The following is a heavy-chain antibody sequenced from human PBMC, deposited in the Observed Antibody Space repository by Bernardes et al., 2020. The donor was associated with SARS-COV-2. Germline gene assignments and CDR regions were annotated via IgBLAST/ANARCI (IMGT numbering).Heavy chain of an antibody. J-gene: IGHJ4*02. CDR1: GFTFSSYA. CDR2: IGSRSGVV. D-gene: IGHD2-15*01. CDR3: ARDSWWSLDY. Sequence: GSLRPSCATSGFTFSSYAMHWARQAPGKGLEWISYIGSRSGVVSYADSVKGRFTISRDNAKNSVYLQMNSLRVEDTAVYYCARDSWWSLDYWGQGTQVTVSS. V-gene: IGHV3-48*01.